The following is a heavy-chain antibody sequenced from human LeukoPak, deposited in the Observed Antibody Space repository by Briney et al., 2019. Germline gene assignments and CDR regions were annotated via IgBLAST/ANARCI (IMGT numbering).Heavy chain of an antibody. D-gene: IGHD4-11*01. CDR1: GFTFSSYA. Sequence: GGSLRLSCAASGFTFSSYAMSWVRQAPGKGLEWVSAISGSGGSTYYADSVKGRFTISRDNAKNSLYLQMNSLRAEDTAVYYCARGHPTVTTKSYYYMDVWGKGTTVTVSS. CDR2: ISGSGGST. CDR3: ARGHPTVTTKSYYYMDV. J-gene: IGHJ6*03. V-gene: IGHV3-23*01.